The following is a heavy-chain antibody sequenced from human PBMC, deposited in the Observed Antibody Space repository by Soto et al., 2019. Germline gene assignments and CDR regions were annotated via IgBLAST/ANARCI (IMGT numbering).Heavy chain of an antibody. CDR3: ARVKATLYRHYYFDY. CDR2: IFYTGST. V-gene: IGHV4-30-4*01. D-gene: IGHD5-12*01. CDR1: GGTINSGDYF. Sequence: SETLSLTCSVSGGTINSGDYFWSWIRQPPGKGLEWIGSIFYTGSTYYSPSLKSRASMSMDTSKSLFSLRLRSLTAADTAVYFCARVKATLYRHYYFDYWGQGTPVTVSS. J-gene: IGHJ4*02.